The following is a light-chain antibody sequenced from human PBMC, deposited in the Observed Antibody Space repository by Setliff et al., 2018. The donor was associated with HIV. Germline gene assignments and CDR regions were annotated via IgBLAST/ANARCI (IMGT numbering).Light chain of an antibody. CDR3: SSYTSSSTHYVI. J-gene: IGLJ2*01. Sequence: QSALTQPASVSGSPGQSITISCTGTSSDIGGYNYVSWYQQHPVKAPKLMIYDVSYRPSGVSNRLSGSKSGNTASLTISGLQAEDEGDYYCSSYTSSSTHYVIFGGGTKVTVL. CDR2: DVS. V-gene: IGLV2-14*03. CDR1: SSDIGGYNY.